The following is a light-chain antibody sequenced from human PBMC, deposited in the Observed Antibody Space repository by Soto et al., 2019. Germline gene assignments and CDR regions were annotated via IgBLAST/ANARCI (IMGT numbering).Light chain of an antibody. CDR3: QQYSQWPIT. J-gene: IGKJ5*01. CDR2: GIS. Sequence: EIVLTQSPATLSVSPGERATLSCRASQSINNNYLAWYQQKPGQTPRLRIYGISTRATGVPVRFSGSGSGTEFALSISSLQSEDFAVYSCQQYSQWPITFGQGTRLAIK. CDR1: QSINNN. V-gene: IGKV3-15*01.